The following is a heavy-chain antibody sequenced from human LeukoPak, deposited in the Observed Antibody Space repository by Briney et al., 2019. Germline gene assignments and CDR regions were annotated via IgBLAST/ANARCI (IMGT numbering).Heavy chain of an antibody. CDR1: GFTFDDYG. CDR3: AREVTTRFWYCYYYMDV. J-gene: IGHJ6*03. V-gene: IGHV3-20*04. D-gene: IGHD4-17*01. CDR2: INWNGGST. Sequence: GGSLRLSCAASGFTFDDYGMSWVRQAPGKRLEWVSGINWNGGSTGYADSVKGRFTISRDNAKNSLYLQMNSLRAEDTALYYCAREVTTRFWYCYYYMDVWGKGTTVTVSS.